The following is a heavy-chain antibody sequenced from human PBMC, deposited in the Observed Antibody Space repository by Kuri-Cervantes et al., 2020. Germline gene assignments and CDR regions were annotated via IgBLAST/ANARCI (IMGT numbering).Heavy chain of an antibody. V-gene: IGHV2-26*01. D-gene: IGHD3-22*01. J-gene: IGHJ2*01. CDR3: ARMDSSGYYYWYFDL. CDR1: GFSLSNARMG. Sequence: SGPTLVYPTETLTLTCTVSGFSLSNARMGVSWIRQPPGKALEWLAHIFSNDEKSYSTSLKSRLTIPKDTYKSQVVLTMTNMDPVDTATYYCARMDSSGYYYWYFDLWGRGTLVTVSS. CDR2: IFSNDEK.